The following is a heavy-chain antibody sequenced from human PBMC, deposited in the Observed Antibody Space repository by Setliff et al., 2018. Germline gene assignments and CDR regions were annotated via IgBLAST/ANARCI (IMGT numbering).Heavy chain of an antibody. J-gene: IGHJ4*02. CDR1: GGSINTDRFF. D-gene: IGHD3-22*01. CDR2: VYYSGVD. Sequence: SETLSLTCTVSGGSINTDRFFWGWIRQSPGKGLEWLASVYYSGVDFYNPSHKSRVTISVDTSKSQFSLKLNSVTATDTAVYYCARAPRYFDSTGSYFDGWGQGTLVTVSS. V-gene: IGHV4-39*01. CDR3: ARAPRYFDSTGSYFDG.